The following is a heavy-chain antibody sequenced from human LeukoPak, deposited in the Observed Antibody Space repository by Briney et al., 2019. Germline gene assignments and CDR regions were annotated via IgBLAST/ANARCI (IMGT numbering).Heavy chain of an antibody. D-gene: IGHD3/OR15-3a*01. V-gene: IGHV4-38-2*02. CDR2: ISHSGNT. CDR3: ARQTGSGLFILP. CDR1: GYSISGVYY. Sequence: SETLSLTCTVSGYSISGVYYWGWIRQPPGKGLEWIGSISHSGNTYYNASLKSQVSISIDTSKNQFSLKLTSVTAADTAVYYCARQTGSGLFILPGGQGTLVTVSS. J-gene: IGHJ4*02.